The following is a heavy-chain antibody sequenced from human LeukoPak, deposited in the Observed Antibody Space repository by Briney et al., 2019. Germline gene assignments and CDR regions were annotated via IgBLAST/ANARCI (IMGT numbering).Heavy chain of an antibody. CDR1: GFTFTSSA. CDR2: IVVGSGNT. J-gene: IGHJ6*03. D-gene: IGHD6-13*01. Sequence: SVKVSCKASGFTFTSSAVQWVRQARGQRLEWIGWIVVGSGNTNYAQMFQERVTITRDMSTSTAYMELSSLRSEDTAVYYCAASDSSSWPYYYYYYMDVWGKGTTVTVSS. V-gene: IGHV1-58*01. CDR3: AASDSSSWPYYYYYYMDV.